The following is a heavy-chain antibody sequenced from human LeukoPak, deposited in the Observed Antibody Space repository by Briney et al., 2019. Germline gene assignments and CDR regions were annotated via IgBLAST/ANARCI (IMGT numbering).Heavy chain of an antibody. V-gene: IGHV3-15*01. J-gene: IGHJ4*02. CDR2: IKSKTDGGTT. CDR1: GFTFSNAW. CDR3: TTGITMVRGVIHLIDY. D-gene: IGHD3-10*01. Sequence: GSLRLSCAASGFTFSNAWMSWVRQAPGKGLEWVGRIKSKTDGGTTDYAAPVEGRFTISRDDSKNTLYLQMNSLKTEDTAVYYCTTGITMVRGVIHLIDYWGQGTLVTVSS.